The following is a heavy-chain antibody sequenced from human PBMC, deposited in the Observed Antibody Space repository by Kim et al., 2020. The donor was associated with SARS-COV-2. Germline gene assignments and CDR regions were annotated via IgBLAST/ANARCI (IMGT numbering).Heavy chain of an antibody. CDR3: ARDLVGAVAGTREY. CDR1: GFTFSSYC. Sequence: GGSLRLSCAASGFTFSSYCMNWVRQAPGKGLEWVAYVKKNSSAIYYVDSVKGRFTISRDNAKNSLYLQMSSLRAEDTAVYYCARDLVGAVAGTREYWGQGSLVTVSS. CDR2: VKKNSSAI. D-gene: IGHD6-19*01. J-gene: IGHJ4*02. V-gene: IGHV3-7*01.